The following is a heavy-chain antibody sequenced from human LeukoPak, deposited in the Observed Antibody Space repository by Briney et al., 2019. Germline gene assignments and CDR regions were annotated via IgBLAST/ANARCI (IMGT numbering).Heavy chain of an antibody. CDR3: ARRWQLSFDS. Sequence: PGGSLRLSCAASGFIVNTNYMTWVRQAPGRGLEWVSFIYADGNTYYADSVKGRLTISRDNSKNTLYLQMNSLRAEDTAVYYCARRWQLSFDSWGQGTLVTVSS. D-gene: IGHD3-16*02. V-gene: IGHV3-53*01. CDR1: GFIVNTNY. CDR2: IYADGNT. J-gene: IGHJ4*02.